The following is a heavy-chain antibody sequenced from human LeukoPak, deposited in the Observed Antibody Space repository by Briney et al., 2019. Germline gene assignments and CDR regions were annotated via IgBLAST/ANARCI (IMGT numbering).Heavy chain of an antibody. Sequence: GSLRLSCAASGFTFSSYAMSWIRQPPGKGLEWIGSIYYSGSTYYSPSLKSRVTISVDTSKNQFSLKLSSVTAADTAVYYCARRRIDYGDLLYFDYWGQGTLVTVSS. CDR2: IYYSGST. CDR3: ARRRIDYGDLLYFDY. D-gene: IGHD4-17*01. CDR1: GFTFSSYA. J-gene: IGHJ4*02. V-gene: IGHV4-39*01.